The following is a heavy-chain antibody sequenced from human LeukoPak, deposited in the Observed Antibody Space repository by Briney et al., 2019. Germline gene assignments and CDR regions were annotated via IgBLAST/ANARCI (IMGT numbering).Heavy chain of an antibody. Sequence: GGSLRLSCAASGFTFSSYWMSWVRQAPGKGLEWVANIKQDGSEKYYVDSVKGRFTISRDNAKNSLYLQMNSLRAEDTAVYYCARAPTDTTVTPHAFDIWGQGTMVTVSS. J-gene: IGHJ3*02. CDR1: GFTFSSYW. V-gene: IGHV3-7*01. D-gene: IGHD4-17*01. CDR2: IKQDGSEK. CDR3: ARAPTDTTVTPHAFDI.